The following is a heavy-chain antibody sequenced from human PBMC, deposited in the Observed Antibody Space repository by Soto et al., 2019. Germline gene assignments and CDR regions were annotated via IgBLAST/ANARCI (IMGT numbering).Heavy chain of an antibody. V-gene: IGHV6-1*01. D-gene: IGHD6-13*01. Sequence: PSQTLSLTCAISGDSVSSNSAAWNWIRQSPSRGLEWLGRTYYRSKWYNDYAVSVKSRITINPDTSKNQFSLKLSSVTAADTAVYYCASPVGRDSSSFNYGMDVWGQGTTVTVSS. CDR1: GDSVSSNSAA. CDR3: ASPVGRDSSSFNYGMDV. J-gene: IGHJ6*02. CDR2: TYYRSKWYN.